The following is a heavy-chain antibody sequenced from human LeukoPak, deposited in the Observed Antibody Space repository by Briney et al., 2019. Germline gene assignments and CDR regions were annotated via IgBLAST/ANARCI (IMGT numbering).Heavy chain of an antibody. CDR3: AKDGRYYGSGSYFNWFDP. CDR2: ISGSGGST. D-gene: IGHD3-10*01. J-gene: IGHJ5*02. Sequence: GGSLRLSCAASGFTFSSYGMSWVRQAPGKGLEWVSAISGSGGSTYYADSVKGRFTISRDNSKNTLYLQMNSLRAEDTAVYYCAKDGRYYGSGSYFNWFDPWGQGTLVTVSS. CDR1: GFTFSSYG. V-gene: IGHV3-23*01.